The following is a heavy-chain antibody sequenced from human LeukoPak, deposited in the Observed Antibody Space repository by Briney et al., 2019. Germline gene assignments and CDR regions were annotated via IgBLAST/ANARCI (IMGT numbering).Heavy chain of an antibody. V-gene: IGHV1-2*06. D-gene: IGHD3-22*01. CDR2: INPNSGGT. CDR1: GYTFTGYY. CDR3: ASGPYDSSGYYAVARY. J-gene: IGHJ4*02. Sequence: ASVKVSCKASGYTFTGYYMHWVRQAPGQGLEWMGRINPNSGGTNYAQKFQGRVTMTRDTSISTAYMEMSRMRSDDPAVYYCASGPYDSSGYYAVARYWGQGTLVTVSS.